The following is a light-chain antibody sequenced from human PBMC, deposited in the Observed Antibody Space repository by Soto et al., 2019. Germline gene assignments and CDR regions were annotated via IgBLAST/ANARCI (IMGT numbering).Light chain of an antibody. CDR3: QQYNKWPLT. J-gene: IGKJ4*01. CDR1: QSVSSN. V-gene: IGKV3-15*01. Sequence: EIVMTQTPATLSVSPGERATLSCRASQSVSSNLALYQHKPGQAASLLIHGASTRATGIPARFSGSGSGTEFTLTISSLQSEDFAVYYCQQYNKWPLTFGGGTKVEIK. CDR2: GAS.